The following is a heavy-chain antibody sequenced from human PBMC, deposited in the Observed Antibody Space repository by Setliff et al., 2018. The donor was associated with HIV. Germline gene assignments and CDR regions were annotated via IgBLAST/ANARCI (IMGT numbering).Heavy chain of an antibody. CDR3: ARVPRITTLRNAFDI. CDR1: GDSISGGGYF. CDR2: IYYTGST. D-gene: IGHD3-10*01. Sequence: SETLSLTCTVSGDSISGGGYFWSWVRQHPGKGLEWIGYIYYTGSTYYNPSLKSRISISIDTSKNQFSLNLNSVTAADTAVYYCARVPRITTLRNAFDIWGQGTMVTVSS. J-gene: IGHJ3*02. V-gene: IGHV4-31*03.